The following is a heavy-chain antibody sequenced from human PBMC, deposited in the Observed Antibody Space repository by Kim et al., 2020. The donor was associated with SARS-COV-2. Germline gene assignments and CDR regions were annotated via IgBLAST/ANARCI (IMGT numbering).Heavy chain of an antibody. Sequence: SETLSLTCTVSGGSINSYYWSWIRQPPGRGLEWIGYVFYGGGTNSNPSLKSRLTISVDVSKNQFSLKLNSVTATDTAVYYCARQHPHSSDWYFDNWGHGTLVTVSS. D-gene: IGHD6-19*01. CDR1: GGSINSYY. CDR2: VFYGGGT. CDR3: ARQHPHSSDWYFDN. V-gene: IGHV4-59*08. J-gene: IGHJ4*01.